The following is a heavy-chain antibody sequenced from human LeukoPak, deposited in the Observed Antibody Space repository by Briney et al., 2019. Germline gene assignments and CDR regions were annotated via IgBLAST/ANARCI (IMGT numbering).Heavy chain of an antibody. CDR2: VSGSGSTV. V-gene: IGHV3-48*01. J-gene: IGHJ4*02. Sequence: GGSLRLSCAASGFTFGDHIMNWVRQLPGKRLEWVAYVSGSGSTVYYADSVKGRFTVSRDNGKSSLYLQRNSLRVEDTALYYCVRQFASWGQGTLVTVSS. CDR3: VRQFAS. CDR1: GFTFGDHI.